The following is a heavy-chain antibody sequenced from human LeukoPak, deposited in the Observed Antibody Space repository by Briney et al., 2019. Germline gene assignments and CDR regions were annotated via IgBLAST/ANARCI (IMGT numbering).Heavy chain of an antibody. CDR3: ARDPFGWYDDNRFDP. CDR1: GYTFTGYY. J-gene: IGHJ5*02. CDR2: INPNSGGT. Sequence: ASVKVSCKASGYTFTGYYMHWVRQAPGQGLEWMGWINPNSGGTNYAQKFQGRVTMTRDTSISTAYMELSRLRSDDTAVYYCARDPFGWYDDNRFDPWGQGTLVTVSS. V-gene: IGHV1-2*02. D-gene: IGHD6-19*01.